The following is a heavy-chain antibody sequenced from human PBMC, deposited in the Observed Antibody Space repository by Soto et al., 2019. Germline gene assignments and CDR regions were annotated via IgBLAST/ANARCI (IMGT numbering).Heavy chain of an antibody. Sequence: EVQLLESGGGLVQPGGSLRLSCAASGFTFSDYAMSWVRQAPGKGLECLSLISGTGVPTLYAGSVKGRFSVSRDNSKNTLSLEMNDLRVDDTAIYYCAKSFCSSSSCFFLWVDPWGPGTLVTVSS. CDR2: ISGTGVPT. J-gene: IGHJ5*02. V-gene: IGHV3-23*01. CDR3: AKSFCSSSSCFFLWVDP. CDR1: GFTFSDYA. D-gene: IGHD2-2*01.